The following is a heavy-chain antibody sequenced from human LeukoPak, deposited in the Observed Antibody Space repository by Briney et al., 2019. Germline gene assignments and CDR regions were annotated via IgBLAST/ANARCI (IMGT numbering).Heavy chain of an antibody. D-gene: IGHD6-19*01. J-gene: IGHJ3*02. CDR3: ARAYSSGWLRRAFDI. CDR2: IIPIFGTA. CDR1: GGTFSSYA. Sequence: GASVKVSCKASGGTFSSYAISWVRQAPGQGLEWMGGIIPIFGTANYAQKFQGRVTITADESTSTAYMELSSLRSEDTAVYYCARAYSSGWLRRAFDIWGQGTMVTVSS. V-gene: IGHV1-69*13.